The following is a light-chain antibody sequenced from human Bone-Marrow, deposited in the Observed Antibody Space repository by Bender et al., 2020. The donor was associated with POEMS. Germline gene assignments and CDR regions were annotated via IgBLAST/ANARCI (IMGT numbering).Light chain of an antibody. CDR1: SNDVGNYNL. V-gene: IGLV2-23*02. J-gene: IGLJ1*01. CDR2: DVT. CDR3: CSYAVGRSYV. Sequence: QSALTQPASVSGSPGQSITISCTGTSNDVGNYNLVSWYQQLPGKAPKLLIYDVTRRPSGVSNRFSGSKSGNTASLTISGLQADDEAEYYCCSYAVGRSYVFGTGTKVTVL.